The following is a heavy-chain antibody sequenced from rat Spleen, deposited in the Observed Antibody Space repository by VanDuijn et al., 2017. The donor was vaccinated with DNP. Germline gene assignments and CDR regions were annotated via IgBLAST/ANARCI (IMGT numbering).Heavy chain of an antibody. Sequence: QVQLKESGPGLIQPSQTLSLTCTVSGLSLTSDTVSWVRQPPGKGLEWTAAKSSGGSTYYNSALKSRLSISRDTSKSQVFLKMNSLQTEDIATYYCAREDYGYNYFDYWGQGVMVTVSS. CDR1: GLSLTSDT. CDR2: KSSGGST. CDR3: AREDYGYNYFDY. V-gene: IGHV2-6*01. J-gene: IGHJ2*01. D-gene: IGHD1-9*01.